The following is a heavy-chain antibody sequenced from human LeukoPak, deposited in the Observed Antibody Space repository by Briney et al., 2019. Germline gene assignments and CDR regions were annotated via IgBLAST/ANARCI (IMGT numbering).Heavy chain of an antibody. CDR3: ARGDSGYYFDY. CDR2: IYHSGST. J-gene: IGHJ4*02. D-gene: IGHD3-22*01. V-gene: IGHV4-30-2*01. Sequence: SETPSLTCAVSGGSISSGGYPWSWIRQPPGKGLEWIGYIYHSGSTYYNPSLKSRVTISVDRSKNQFSLKLSSVTAADTAVYYCARGDSGYYFDYWGQGTLVTVSS. CDR1: GGSISSGGYP.